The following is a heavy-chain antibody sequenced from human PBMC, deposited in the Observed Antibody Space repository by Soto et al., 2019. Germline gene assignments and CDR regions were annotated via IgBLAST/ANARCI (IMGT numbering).Heavy chain of an antibody. CDR1: GWTISRYW. CDR2: LRQDGTEK. Sequence: PGGSLRLSCVASGWTISRYWMTWGRRGPGKGLWWVANLRQDGTEKFYVDSVKGRSTISRDNAKNSLYLQMNSLRAEDTAVYYCARDGDGIVATINIFDYWGQGTLVXVSS. D-gene: IGHD5-12*01. CDR3: ARDGDGIVATINIFDY. V-gene: IGHV3-7*04. J-gene: IGHJ4*02.